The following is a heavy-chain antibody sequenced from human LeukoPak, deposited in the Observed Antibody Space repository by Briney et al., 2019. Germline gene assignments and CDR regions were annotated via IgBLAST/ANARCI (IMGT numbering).Heavy chain of an antibody. CDR1: GGSFSGYY. J-gene: IGHJ4*02. V-gene: IGHV4-34*01. D-gene: IGHD3-10*01. Sequence: SETLSLTCAVYGGSFSGYYWSWIRQPPGKGLEWIGEINHSGSTNYNPSLKSRVTISVDTSMNQFSLKLSSVTAADTAVYYCARSHGSGSYYNLNDYWGQGTLVTVSS. CDR2: INHSGST. CDR3: ARSHGSGSYYNLNDY.